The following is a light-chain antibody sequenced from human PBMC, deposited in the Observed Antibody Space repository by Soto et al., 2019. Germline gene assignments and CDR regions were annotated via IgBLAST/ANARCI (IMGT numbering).Light chain of an antibody. CDR1: QCVSIY. CDR2: DAS. V-gene: IGKV3-11*01. J-gene: IGKJ2*01. CDR3: HQRFNWHRT. Sequence: DIVLTQSPATLSLSPGERATLSCMASQCVSIYLAWYQQKPGQAPRLLIYDASNRATGIPARFSGSGSGTNFTLTISSLGPEDSAFYSCHQRFNWHRTFGQGTKLEIK.